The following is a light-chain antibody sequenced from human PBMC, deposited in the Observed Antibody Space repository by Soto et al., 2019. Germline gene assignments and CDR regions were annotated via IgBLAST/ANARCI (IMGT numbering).Light chain of an antibody. Sequence: QSALTQPPSASGSLGQSVTISCTGSSSDVGYYDSVSWYQHHPGKAPQAVIYEVNKRPSGVPDRFSGSKSGNTASLTVSGLQAEDEGDYYCSSYAGSNNYVFGTGTKLTVL. CDR2: EVN. CDR3: SSYAGSNNYV. V-gene: IGLV2-8*01. CDR1: SSDVGYYDS. J-gene: IGLJ1*01.